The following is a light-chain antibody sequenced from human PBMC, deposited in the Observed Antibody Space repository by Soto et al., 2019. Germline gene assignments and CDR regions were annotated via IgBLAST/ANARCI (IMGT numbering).Light chain of an antibody. V-gene: IGKV1-39*01. CDR3: QQTSSAPFT. J-gene: IGKJ3*01. CDR2: DAA. Sequence: IHMTQSPYSLSAAVGGTGTISVGASQNISTHLNWYQQKPGKAPKLLIFDAASLQNGVPSRFSGGGSRTDFTLTISSLQPEDFATYYCQQTSSAPFTFGPGTKVDIK. CDR1: QNISTH.